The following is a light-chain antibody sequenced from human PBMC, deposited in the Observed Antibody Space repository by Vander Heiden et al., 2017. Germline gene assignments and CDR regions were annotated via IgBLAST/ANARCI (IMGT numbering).Light chain of an antibody. Sequence: QSALTQPPSASGSPGPSVTISCTGTSSDVGAYNYVSWYQQHPGKAPKVMIYGVSKRPSGVADRFSGSKSGNTASLTVSGLRADDEADYYCSSYAGRSNYVVFGGGTKLTVL. V-gene: IGLV2-8*01. CDR2: GVS. CDR3: SSYAGRSNYVV. CDR1: SSDVGAYNY. J-gene: IGLJ2*01.